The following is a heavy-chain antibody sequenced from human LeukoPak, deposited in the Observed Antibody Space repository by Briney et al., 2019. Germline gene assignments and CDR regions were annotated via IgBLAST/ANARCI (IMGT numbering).Heavy chain of an antibody. D-gene: IGHD3-22*01. CDR1: GFTFSDYY. CDR2: ISSSSSYT. CDR3: ARHVTYYYDSSGQGWFDP. Sequence: PGGSLRLSCAASGFTFSDYYMSWIRQAPGKGLEWVSYISSSSSYTNYADSVKGRFTISRDNAKNSLYLQMNSLRAEDTAVYYCARHVTYYYDSSGQGWFDPWGQGTLVTVSS. J-gene: IGHJ5*02. V-gene: IGHV3-11*03.